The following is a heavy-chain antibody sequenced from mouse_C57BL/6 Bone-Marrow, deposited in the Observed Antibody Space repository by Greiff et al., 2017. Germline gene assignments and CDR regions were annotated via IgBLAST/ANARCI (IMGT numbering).Heavy chain of an antibody. Sequence: VQLQQPGTELVKPGASVKLSCKASGYTFTSYWMHWVKQRPGQGLEWIGNINPSNGGTNYNEKFKSKATLTVDKSSSTAYMQLSSLTSEDSAVYYCARDGYCVEWYFDVWGTGTTVTVSS. V-gene: IGHV1-53*01. D-gene: IGHD2-3*01. CDR2: INPSNGGT. J-gene: IGHJ1*03. CDR3: ARDGYCVEWYFDV. CDR1: GYTFTSYW.